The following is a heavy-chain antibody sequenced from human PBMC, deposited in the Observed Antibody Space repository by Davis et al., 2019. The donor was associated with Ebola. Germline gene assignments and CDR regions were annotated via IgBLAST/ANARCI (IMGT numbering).Heavy chain of an antibody. Sequence: ASVKVSCKASGYTFTSYYMHWVRQAPGQGLEWMGIINPSGGSTSYAQKFQGRFTMTTDTSTSTAYMELRSLRSDDTAVYYCARDTVVNWFDPWGQGTLVTVSS. D-gene: IGHD4-23*01. CDR3: ARDTVVNWFDP. CDR2: INPSGGST. J-gene: IGHJ5*02. V-gene: IGHV1-46*01. CDR1: GYTFTSYY.